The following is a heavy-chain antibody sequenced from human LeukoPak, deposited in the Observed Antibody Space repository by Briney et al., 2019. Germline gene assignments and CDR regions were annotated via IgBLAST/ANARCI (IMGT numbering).Heavy chain of an antibody. D-gene: IGHD3-22*01. CDR2: INPNSGGT. V-gene: IGHV1-2*02. CDR1: GYTFTGYY. J-gene: IGHJ4*02. CDR3: ARDVSGYYYDSSGYYLGDY. Sequence: ASVKVSCKASGYTFTGYYMHWVRQAPGQGREWMGWINPNSGGTNYAQKFQGRVTMTRDTSISTAYMELSRLRSDDTAVYYCARDVSGYYYDSSGYYLGDYWGQGTLVTVSS.